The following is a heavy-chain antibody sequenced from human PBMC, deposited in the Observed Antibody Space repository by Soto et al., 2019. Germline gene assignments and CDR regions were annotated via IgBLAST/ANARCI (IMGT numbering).Heavy chain of an antibody. CDR1: GFTFGDYA. CDR3: AKDAVPYNGKWDWFDT. D-gene: IGHD1-20*01. J-gene: IGHJ5*02. Sequence: QFLESGGGLVQPGGSLRVHCVASGFTFGDYAMSWVRQAPGKGLEWVSSIGGTGSDTYYAASVKGRFTISRDNSKSTLYLQMNNRRVDDTAIYYCAKDAVPYNGKWDWFDTWGQGTLVTVSS. CDR2: IGGTGSDT. V-gene: IGHV3-23*01.